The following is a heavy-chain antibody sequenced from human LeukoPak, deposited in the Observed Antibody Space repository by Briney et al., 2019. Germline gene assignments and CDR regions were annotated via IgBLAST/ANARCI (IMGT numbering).Heavy chain of an antibody. J-gene: IGHJ4*02. CDR3: ARSHSGSLRAPFDY. V-gene: IGHV1-18*01. CDR2: ISAYNANT. D-gene: IGHD3-22*01. CDR1: VYTFTNYG. Sequence: ASVKVSCKASVYTFTNYGIIWVRQAPGQGLEWMGWISAYNANTNYPQKVQGRVTLTTDTSTSTACMELRSLTSDDTAVYYCARSHSGSLRAPFDYWGQGTLVTVSS.